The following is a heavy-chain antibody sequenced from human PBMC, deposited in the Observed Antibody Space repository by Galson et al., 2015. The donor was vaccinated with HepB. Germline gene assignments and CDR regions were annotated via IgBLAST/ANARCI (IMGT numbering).Heavy chain of an antibody. J-gene: IGHJ4*02. CDR2: SGSS. D-gene: IGHD2-2*02. CDR3: ARDVRYPYYFDY. V-gene: IGHV4-59*01. Sequence: SGSSKYNPSLMSRVTISADTSKNQFSLKLNSVTAADTAVYFCARDVRYPYYFDYWGQGILVTVSS.